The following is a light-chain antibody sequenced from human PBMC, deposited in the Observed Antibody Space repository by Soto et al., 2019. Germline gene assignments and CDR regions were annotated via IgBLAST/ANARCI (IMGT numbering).Light chain of an antibody. J-gene: IGLJ3*02. CDR2: EVS. CDR3: SSYTSRTTLEV. CDR1: SSDVGGYKY. Sequence: QSVLTQPASVSGSPGQSITISCTGTSSDVGGYKYVSWYQHHPGKAPKLIIYEVSNRPSGVSNRFSGSKSGNTASLTISGLQAEDEADYYCSSYTSRTTLEVFGGGTKLTVL. V-gene: IGLV2-14*01.